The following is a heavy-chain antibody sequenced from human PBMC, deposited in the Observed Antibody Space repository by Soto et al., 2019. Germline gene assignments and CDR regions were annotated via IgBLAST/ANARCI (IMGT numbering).Heavy chain of an antibody. D-gene: IGHD5-18*01. CDR2: IDPNDSYT. CDR1: GYTVTTYW. J-gene: IGHJ4*02. CDR3: AKFGSYGRDYFDY. Sequence: GEALKNSCEGSGYTVTTYWISWLRHMPGKGLEWMGRIDPNDSYTNYSPSFQGHVTISVDKSISTAYLQWSSLNASDSAIYYCAKFGSYGRDYFDYSGQRPLVTLSS. V-gene: IGHV5-10-1*01.